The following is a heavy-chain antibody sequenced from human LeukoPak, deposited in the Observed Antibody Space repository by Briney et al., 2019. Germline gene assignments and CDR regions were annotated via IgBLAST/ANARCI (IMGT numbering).Heavy chain of an antibody. CDR3: ARWGSIAAARFDY. Sequence: SETLSLTCTVSGGSISSYYWSWIRQPPGKGLEWIGYVFHSGSTNYNPSLKSRVTISVNTSKNHFSLNLSSVTAADTAVYYCARWGSIAAARFDYWGQGTLVTVSS. CDR1: GGSISSYY. CDR2: VFHSGST. V-gene: IGHV4-59*01. D-gene: IGHD6-13*01. J-gene: IGHJ4*02.